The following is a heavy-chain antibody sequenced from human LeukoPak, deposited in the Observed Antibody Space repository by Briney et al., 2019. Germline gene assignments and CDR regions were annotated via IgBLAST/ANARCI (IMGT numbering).Heavy chain of an antibody. Sequence: PGESLRLSCAASGFNFSDYYMSWIRQAPGKGLEWVSYISSSGFSTYYAGSVKGRFTISRDNARNSLYLQMNSLRAEDTAVYYCAEAVVVTAIHFDYWGQGTLVTVSS. CDR2: ISSSGFST. D-gene: IGHD2-21*02. V-gene: IGHV3-11*01. J-gene: IGHJ4*02. CDR3: AEAVVVTAIHFDY. CDR1: GFNFSDYY.